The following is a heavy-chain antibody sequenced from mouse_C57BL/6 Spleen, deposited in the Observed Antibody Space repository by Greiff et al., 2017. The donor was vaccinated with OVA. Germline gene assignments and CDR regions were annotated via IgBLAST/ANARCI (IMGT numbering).Heavy chain of an antibody. Sequence: EVKLQESVAELVRPGASVKLSCTASGFTFKNTYMHWVKQRPEQGLEWIGKIDPANGNTKYATKFQGKATITADTSSNTAYLQLSSLTSEDTAIYYCARKPLYYDYGWFAYWGQGTLVTVSA. CDR1: GFTFKNTY. V-gene: IGHV14-3*01. CDR3: ARKPLYYDYGWFAY. D-gene: IGHD2-4*01. J-gene: IGHJ3*01. CDR2: IDPANGNT.